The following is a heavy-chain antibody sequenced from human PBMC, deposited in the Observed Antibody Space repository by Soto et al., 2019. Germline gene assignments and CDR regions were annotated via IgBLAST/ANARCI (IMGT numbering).Heavy chain of an antibody. CDR1: GGSFSGYY. J-gene: IGHJ6*02. Sequence: SETLSLTCAVYGGSFSGYYWSWIRQPPGKGLEWIGEINHSGSTNYNPSLKSRVTISVDTSKNQFSLKLSSVTAADTAVYYCARGRGDFWSGYYMDYYYGMDVWGQGTTVTVS. CDR2: INHSGST. V-gene: IGHV4-34*01. D-gene: IGHD3-3*01. CDR3: ARGRGDFWSGYYMDYYYGMDV.